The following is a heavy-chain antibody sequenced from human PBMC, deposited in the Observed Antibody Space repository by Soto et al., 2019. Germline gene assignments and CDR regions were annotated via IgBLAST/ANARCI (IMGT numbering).Heavy chain of an antibody. J-gene: IGHJ4*02. V-gene: IGHV1-46*01. CDR3: ARAESAQYFDY. CDR2: ISPKGEYT. Sequence: ASVKVSFKASGFTFSNHFIHLVRQAPGQGLDWMGLISPKGEYTTYAQKFQGRVTMTRDTSTSTLYMELSSLASEDTAVYYCARAESAQYFDYWGQGTLVTVSS. CDR1: GFTFSNHF.